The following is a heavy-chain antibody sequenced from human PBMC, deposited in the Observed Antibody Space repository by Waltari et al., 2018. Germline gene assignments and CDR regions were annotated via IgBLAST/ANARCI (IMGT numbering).Heavy chain of an antibody. D-gene: IGHD3-10*01. J-gene: IGHJ4*02. V-gene: IGHV3-23*01. CDR1: GSTFDAFA. CDR2: ISGSGGIT. CDR3: AKSPTLIRGIPYS. Sequence: EVQLLESGGGLVQPGGSLRLSCAASGSTFDAFAMTWVRQAVGKGLEWVSSISGSGGITYYADSVKGRFTISRDNAKKTLYLQMNSLRAEDTALYYCAKSPTLIRGIPYSWGQGTLVTVSS.